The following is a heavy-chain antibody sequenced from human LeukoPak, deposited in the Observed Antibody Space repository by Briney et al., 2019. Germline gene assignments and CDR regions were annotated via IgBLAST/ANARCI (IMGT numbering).Heavy chain of an antibody. D-gene: IGHD3-22*01. Sequence: PGGSLRLSCAASGFTFSSFWMSWVRQAPGKGLEWVPNIKQDGSDKYYVDSVKGRFTISRDNAKNSLYLQMNSLRAEDTAVYYCAREPYYYDSSGHDYWGQGTLVTVSS. CDR3: AREPYYYDSSGHDY. CDR2: IKQDGSDK. J-gene: IGHJ4*02. V-gene: IGHV3-7*01. CDR1: GFTFSSFW.